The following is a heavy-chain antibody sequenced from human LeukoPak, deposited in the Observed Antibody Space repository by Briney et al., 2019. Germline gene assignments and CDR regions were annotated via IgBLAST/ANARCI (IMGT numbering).Heavy chain of an antibody. Sequence: RASVKVSCRASGYTFTTYEISWVRQAPGKGLEWMGGFDPEDGETIYAQKFQGRVTMTEDTSTDTAYMELSSLRSEDTAVYYCATESRYSYGSGYWGQGTLVTVSS. V-gene: IGHV1-24*01. CDR2: FDPEDGET. CDR1: GYTFTTY. J-gene: IGHJ4*02. D-gene: IGHD5-18*01. CDR3: ATESRYSYGSGY.